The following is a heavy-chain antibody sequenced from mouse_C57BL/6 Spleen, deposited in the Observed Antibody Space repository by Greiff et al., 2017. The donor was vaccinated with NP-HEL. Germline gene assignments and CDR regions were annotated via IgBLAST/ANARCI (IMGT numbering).Heavy chain of an antibody. CDR2: INPNNGGT. D-gene: IGHD2-3*01. Sequence: VQLQQSGPELVKPGASVKISCKASGYTFTDYYMNWVKQSHGKSLEWIGDINPNNGGTSYNQKFKGKATLTVDKSSSTAYMELRSLTSEDSAVYYCARKGLYALPYWGQGTLVTVSA. CDR3: ARKGLYALPY. CDR1: GYTFTDYY. J-gene: IGHJ3*01. V-gene: IGHV1-26*01.